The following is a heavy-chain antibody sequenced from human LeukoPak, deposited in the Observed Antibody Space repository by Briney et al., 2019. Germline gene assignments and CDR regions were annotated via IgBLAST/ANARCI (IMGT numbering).Heavy chain of an antibody. D-gene: IGHD3-3*01. CDR3: ARVATIFGVVISPNWFDP. Sequence: GASVKVSYKASGYTFTGYYMHWVRQAPGHGLEWMGWINPNSGGTNYAQKFQGRVTMTRDTSISTAYMELNRLVSADTAVYYCARVATIFGVVISPNWFDPWGQGTLVTVSS. CDR2: INPNSGGT. J-gene: IGHJ5*02. CDR1: GYTFTGYY. V-gene: IGHV1-2*02.